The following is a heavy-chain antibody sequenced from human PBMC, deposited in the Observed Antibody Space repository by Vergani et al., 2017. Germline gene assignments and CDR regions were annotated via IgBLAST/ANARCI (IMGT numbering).Heavy chain of an antibody. D-gene: IGHD3-9*01. Sequence: QVQLQESGPGLVKPSETLSLTCTVSNDSVSNTFYYWGWIRQPPGKGLEWIGSIYHSGSTYYNPSLKSRVTISVDTSKNQFSLRLSSVTAADTGVYYCVRSSILNGRPIWGQGTTVIVSS. CDR2: IYHSGST. V-gene: IGHV4-38-2*02. J-gene: IGHJ3*02. CDR1: NDSVSNTFY. CDR3: VRSSILNGRPI.